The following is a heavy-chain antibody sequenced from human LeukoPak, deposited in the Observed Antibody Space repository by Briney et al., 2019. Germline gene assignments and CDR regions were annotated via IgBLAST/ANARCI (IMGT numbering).Heavy chain of an antibody. CDR2: IYTSGST. D-gene: IGHD3-22*01. V-gene: IGHV4-4*07. J-gene: IGHJ4*02. CDR3: ASSYYYDSSGYYCPVDY. Sequence: PSETLSLTCTVSGGSISSYYWSWIRQPAGKGLEWIGRIYTSGSTNYNPSLKSRVTMSVDTSKNQFSLKLSSVTAADTAVYYCASSYYYDSSGYYCPVDYWGQGTLVTVSS. CDR1: GGSISSYY.